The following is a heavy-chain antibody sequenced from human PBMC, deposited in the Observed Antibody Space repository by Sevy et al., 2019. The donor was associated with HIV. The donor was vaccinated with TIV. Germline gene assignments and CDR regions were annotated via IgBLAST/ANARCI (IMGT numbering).Heavy chain of an antibody. V-gene: IGHV4-4*02. CDR3: AREGTATSFDY. D-gene: IGHD2-21*02. Sequence: SETLSLTCAVSGDSFSNSNWWSWVRQSPAPGKRLEWIGEVSYSGAANYNPSLRSRVTISLDKSKNQISVRLSSVTAADTAVYYCAREGTATSFDYWAQGILVTVSS. J-gene: IGHJ4*02. CDR1: GDSFSNSNW. CDR2: VSYSGAA.